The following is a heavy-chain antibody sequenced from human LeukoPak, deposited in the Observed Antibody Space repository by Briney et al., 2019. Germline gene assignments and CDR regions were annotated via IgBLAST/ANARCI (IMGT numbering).Heavy chain of an antibody. CDR2: IYYSGST. J-gene: IGHJ5*02. Sequence: SETLSLTCTVSGGSISSYYWSWIRQPPGKGLEWIGYIYYSGSTNYNPSLKSRVTISVDTPKNQFSLKLSSVTAADTAVYYCARGAVRGVIPFDPWGQGTLVTVSS. V-gene: IGHV4-59*12. CDR1: GGSISSYY. CDR3: ARGAVRGVIPFDP. D-gene: IGHD3-10*01.